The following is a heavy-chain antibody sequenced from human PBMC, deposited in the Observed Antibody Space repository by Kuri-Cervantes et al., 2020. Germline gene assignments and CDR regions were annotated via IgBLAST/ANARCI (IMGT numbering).Heavy chain of an antibody. Sequence: SDTLSLTCTVSGCSISSGRYYWSWILQPAGKGLEWIGRIYTSGSTNYNPSLKSRVAMSVDTSKTQFSLKMSSVTAADTAVYYCARVLIRSWYTWNYGIGHWFDPWGQGTLVTVSS. CDR2: IYTSGST. CDR3: ARVLIRSWYTWNYGIGHWFDP. J-gene: IGHJ5*02. V-gene: IGHV4-61*02. CDR1: GCSISSGRYY. D-gene: IGHD1-7*01.